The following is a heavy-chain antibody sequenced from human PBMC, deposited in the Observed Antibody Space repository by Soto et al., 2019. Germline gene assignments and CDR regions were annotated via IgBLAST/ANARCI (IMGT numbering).Heavy chain of an antibody. Sequence: ASVKVSCKASGYTFTIYDINCVLQSTLQWREWMGWMNPNSGNTGYAQKFQGRVTMTRNTSISTAYMELSSLRSEDTAVYYCARDAGSIASRDGYYYYYGMDVWGQGTTVTVSS. CDR1: GYTFTIYD. J-gene: IGHJ6*02. CDR2: MNPNSGNT. CDR3: ARDAGSIASRDGYYYYYGMDV. D-gene: IGHD2-21*01. V-gene: IGHV1-8*01.